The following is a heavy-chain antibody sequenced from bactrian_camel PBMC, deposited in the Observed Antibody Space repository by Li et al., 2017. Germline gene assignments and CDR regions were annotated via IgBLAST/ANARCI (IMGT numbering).Heavy chain of an antibody. CDR1: GSVHKSYC. D-gene: IGHD5*01. Sequence: VQLVESGGGLVQAGGSLRLACRYSGSVHKSYCMGWFRQADGKEREGVASIDSDGETTYADSVKGRFTISRDNAKNTVYLQMNNLKPEDTAKYYCGVDPCNWGLDTRSADYGKWGQGTQVTVS. CDR2: IDSDGET. J-gene: IGHJ4*01. CDR3: GVDPCNWGLDTRSADYGK. V-gene: IGHV3S53*01.